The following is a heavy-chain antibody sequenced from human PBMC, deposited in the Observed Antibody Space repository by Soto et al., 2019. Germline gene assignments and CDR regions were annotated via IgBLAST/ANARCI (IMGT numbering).Heavy chain of an antibody. D-gene: IGHD1-1*01. Sequence: GVSLRLSCAASGFTVSDSFMSWVRQAPGKGLVWVSRINTDGNIPTYADSVKGRFTISRDNAKNTVYLQMNSLRVEDTAFYFCTRGPTTDALYFDPWGQGTLVTVSS. CDR3: TRGPTTDALYFDP. CDR1: GFTVSDSF. J-gene: IGHJ4*02. V-gene: IGHV3-74*03. CDR2: INTDGNIP.